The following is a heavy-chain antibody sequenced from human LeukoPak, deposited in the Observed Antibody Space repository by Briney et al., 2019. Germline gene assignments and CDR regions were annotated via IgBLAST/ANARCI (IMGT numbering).Heavy chain of an antibody. CDR3: ARENEFGELLY. Sequence: SETLSLTCAVSGGSISSSNWWNWVRQPPGKGLEWIGEIYHSGNTHYNPSLKGRVTMSIDKSKNQFSLTLTSVTAADTAVYYCARENEFGELLYWGQGSLVTVSS. D-gene: IGHD3-10*01. CDR2: IYHSGNT. V-gene: IGHV4/OR15-8*02. J-gene: IGHJ4*02. CDR1: GGSISSSNW.